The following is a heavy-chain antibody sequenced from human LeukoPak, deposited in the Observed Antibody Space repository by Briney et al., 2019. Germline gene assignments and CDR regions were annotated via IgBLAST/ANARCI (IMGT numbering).Heavy chain of an antibody. CDR2: ISGSGGST. D-gene: IGHD4-11*01. Sequence: GGSLRLSCAASGFTFSSYAMSWVRQAPGKGLEWVSAISGSGGSTYYADSVKGRFTISRDNAKNTLYLQMNSLRAEDTAVYYCARALIDYLGRDCWGQGTLVTVSS. J-gene: IGHJ4*02. CDR3: ARALIDYLGRDC. CDR1: GFTFSSYA. V-gene: IGHV3-23*01.